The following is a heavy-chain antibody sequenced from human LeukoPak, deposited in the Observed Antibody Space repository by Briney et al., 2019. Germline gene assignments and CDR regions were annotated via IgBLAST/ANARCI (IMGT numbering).Heavy chain of an antibody. Sequence: PGGSLRLSCAASGFTFSSYSMNWVRQAPGKGLEWVSVIYSGGSTYYADFVKGRFTISRDNSKNTLYLQMNSLRAEDTAVYYCARDLTSGSYYDYWGQGTLVTVSS. CDR3: ARDLTSGSYYDY. J-gene: IGHJ4*02. CDR2: IYSGGST. CDR1: GFTFSSYS. D-gene: IGHD1-26*01. V-gene: IGHV3-53*01.